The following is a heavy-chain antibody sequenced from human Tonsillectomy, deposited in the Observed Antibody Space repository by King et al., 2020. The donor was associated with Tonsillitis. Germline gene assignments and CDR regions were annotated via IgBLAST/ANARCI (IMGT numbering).Heavy chain of an antibody. CDR3: ARAERAGPWFGELSPHYFDS. V-gene: IGHV4-59*01. J-gene: IGHJ4*02. CDR1: GGSINNYF. Sequence: QLQESGPGLVKPSETLSLTCTVSGGSINNYFWSWIRQPPGKGLEWIGYSYYSGSTNYNPSLTSRVTISVDTSKNQFSLKLSSVTAADTAVYYCARAERAGPWFGELSPHYFDSWGQGTLVTVSS. D-gene: IGHD3-10*01. CDR2: SYYSGST.